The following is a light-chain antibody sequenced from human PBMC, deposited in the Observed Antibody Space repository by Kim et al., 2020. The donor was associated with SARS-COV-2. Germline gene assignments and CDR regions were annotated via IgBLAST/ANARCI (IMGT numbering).Light chain of an antibody. CDR3: KSRDSSGNELV. Sequence: SSELTQDPAVSVALGQTVRITCHGDSLRNYYASWYQQRPGQAPVLVMYHKTNRPSGIPERFSGSSSGNTASLTITGAQAEDEADYYCKSRDSSGNELVFG. J-gene: IGLJ3*02. CDR2: HKT. CDR1: SLRNYY. V-gene: IGLV3-19*01.